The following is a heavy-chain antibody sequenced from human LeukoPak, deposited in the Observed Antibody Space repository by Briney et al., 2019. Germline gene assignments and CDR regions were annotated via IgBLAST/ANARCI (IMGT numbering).Heavy chain of an antibody. CDR1: GGSISSGSYS. V-gene: IGHV4-61*01. CDR2: IYYSGST. CDR3: AGPSGRYYYYYMDV. J-gene: IGHJ6*03. Sequence: SETLSLTCTVSGGSISSGSYSWVWLPPPPGRGLEWIGNIYYSGSTNQNLSLKSRLTISVDTPKNQFSLKLSSVTAADTAVYYCAGPSGRYYYYYMDVWGKGTTVTVPS.